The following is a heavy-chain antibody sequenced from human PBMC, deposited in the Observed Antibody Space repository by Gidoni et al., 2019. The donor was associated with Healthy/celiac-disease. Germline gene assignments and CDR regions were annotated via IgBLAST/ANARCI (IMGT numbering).Heavy chain of an antibody. Sequence: QVQLVQSGAEVKKPGASVKVSCKASGYTLTSYYMHWVRQPPGQGLEWMGIINPSVGSKSYAQQFQGRVTMTRDTSTSTVYMELSSLGSEDTAVYYCARAPEQWLYYFDYCGQGTLVTVSS. CDR2: INPSVGSK. J-gene: IGHJ4*02. CDR1: GYTLTSYY. CDR3: ARAPEQWLYYFDY. D-gene: IGHD6-19*01. V-gene: IGHV1-46*01.